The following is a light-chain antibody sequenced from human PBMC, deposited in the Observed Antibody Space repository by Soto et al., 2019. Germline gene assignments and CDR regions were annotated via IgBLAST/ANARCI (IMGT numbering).Light chain of an antibody. CDR2: DVS. CDR3: SSYTSDSTYV. V-gene: IGLV2-14*01. CDR1: SSDVGGYNY. J-gene: IGLJ1*01. Sequence: QSALTQPASVSGSPGQSITISCTGTSSDVGGYNYVSWYQEHPGKGPKLMIYDVSNRPSGVSNRFSGSKSGNTASLTISGLQAEDEADYYCSSYTSDSTYVFGTGTKLTVL.